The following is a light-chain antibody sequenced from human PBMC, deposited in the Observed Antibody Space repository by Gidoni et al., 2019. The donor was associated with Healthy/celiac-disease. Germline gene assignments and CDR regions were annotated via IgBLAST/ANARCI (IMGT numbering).Light chain of an antibody. J-gene: IGKJ4*01. CDR3: QQYDNLPGT. V-gene: IGKV1-33*01. CDR1: QDISNY. CDR2: DAS. Sequence: DNQMTQSPSSLSASVGDRVTITCQASQDISNYLNWYQQKPGKAPKLLIYDASNLETGVPSRFSGSGSGTDFTFTISSLQPEDIATYYCQQYDNLPGTFGGGTKVEIK.